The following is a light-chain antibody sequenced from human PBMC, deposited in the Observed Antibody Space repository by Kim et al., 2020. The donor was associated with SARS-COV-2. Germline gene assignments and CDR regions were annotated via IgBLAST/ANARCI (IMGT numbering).Light chain of an antibody. Sequence: EIVMTQSPATLSVSPGDRATLSCRASQSISSNIAWFQQRPGQAPRLLIHGGSTRAPGIPVRFSGTGSGTDFTLTISSLQSEDSAVYYCQQYSDWPPWTFGQGTKVDIK. V-gene: IGKV3-15*01. CDR2: GGS. CDR3: QQYSDWPPWT. J-gene: IGKJ1*01. CDR1: QSISSN.